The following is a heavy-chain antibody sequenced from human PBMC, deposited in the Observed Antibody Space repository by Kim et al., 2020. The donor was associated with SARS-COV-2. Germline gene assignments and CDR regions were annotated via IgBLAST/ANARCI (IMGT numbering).Heavy chain of an antibody. CDR2: ISGSGGST. V-gene: IGHV3-23*01. Sequence: GGSLRLSCAASGFTFSSYAMSWVRQAPGKGLEWVSAISGSGGSTYYADSVKGRFTISRDNSKNTLYLQMNSLRAEDTAVYYCAKDRLSGPRSLQPFDYWGQGTLVTVSS. CDR3: AKDRLSGPRSLQPFDY. D-gene: IGHD1-1*01. J-gene: IGHJ4*02. CDR1: GFTFSSYA.